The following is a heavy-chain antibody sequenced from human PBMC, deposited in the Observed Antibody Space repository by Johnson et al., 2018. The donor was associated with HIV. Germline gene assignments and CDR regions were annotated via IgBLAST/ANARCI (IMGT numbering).Heavy chain of an antibody. Sequence: VQLVESGGGLVKPGGSLRLSCAASGFTFSTYGMTWVRQAPGKGLAWVSAISGTGGTTYYADSVKGRFTISRDNAKNSLYLQMNSLRAEDTALYYCAKDMRQQLVFLCAFDIWGQGTMVTVSS. CDR2: ISGTGGTT. D-gene: IGHD6-13*01. J-gene: IGHJ3*02. V-gene: IGHV3-23*04. CDR3: AKDMRQQLVFLCAFDI. CDR1: GFTFSTYG.